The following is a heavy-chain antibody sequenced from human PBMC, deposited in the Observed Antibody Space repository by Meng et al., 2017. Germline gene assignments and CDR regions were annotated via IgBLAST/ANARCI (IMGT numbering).Heavy chain of an antibody. Sequence: GESLKISCAASGFYFPNAYMSWARQAPGKGLEWVGRIKSNPDGGTIDYAAAVKGRFTISRDDSKNMVYLQMNSLKSEDTAVYYCFGHIDYWGQGTLGTGAS. D-gene: IGHD3-16*01. CDR1: GFYFPNAY. CDR3: FGHIDY. CDR2: IKSNPDGGTI. J-gene: IGHJ4*02. V-gene: IGHV3-15*01.